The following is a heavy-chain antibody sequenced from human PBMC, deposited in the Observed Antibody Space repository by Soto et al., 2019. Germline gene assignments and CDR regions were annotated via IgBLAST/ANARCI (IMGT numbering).Heavy chain of an antibody. J-gene: IGHJ4*02. V-gene: IGHV1-18*01. Sequence: GASVKVSCKASGYTFTSSGISWVRQAPGQGLEWVGWISGYTGNTNYAQKLQGRVTISVDTSKNQFSLKLSSVTAADTAVYYCARGSKESASVLRFLEWLSPLDYWGQGTLVTVSS. D-gene: IGHD3-3*01. CDR3: ARGSKESASVLRFLEWLSPLDY. CDR2: ISGYTGNT. CDR1: GYTFTSSG.